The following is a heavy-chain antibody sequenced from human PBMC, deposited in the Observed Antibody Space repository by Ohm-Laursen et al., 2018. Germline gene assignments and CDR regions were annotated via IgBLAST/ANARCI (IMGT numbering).Heavy chain of an antibody. CDR3: ARDRRSGSYWDY. J-gene: IGHJ4*02. D-gene: IGHD1-26*01. CDR1: GYTFINYD. Sequence: ASVKVSCKTSGYTFINYDIHWVRQASGQGLEWMGWMNPNSGNTGYAQKFQGRVTMTRNTSISTVYMELSSLRSEDTAVYYCARDRRSGSYWDYWGQGTLVTVSS. CDR2: MNPNSGNT. V-gene: IGHV1-8*01.